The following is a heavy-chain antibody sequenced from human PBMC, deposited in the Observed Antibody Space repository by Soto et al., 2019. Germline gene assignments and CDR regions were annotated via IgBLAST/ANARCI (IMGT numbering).Heavy chain of an antibody. Sequence: EVQLVESGGGLVQPGGSLKLSCAASGFTFSGSAMHWVRQASGKGLEGVGRIRSKPNNYATAYGASVKGRFTIPRDDSKNTAYLQMNSLNTEDTAVYYCSRQASDFWSGKPQYYMDVWGKGTTVTVSS. D-gene: IGHD3-3*01. CDR2: IRSKPNNYAT. CDR3: SRQASDFWSGKPQYYMDV. V-gene: IGHV3-73*01. CDR1: GFTFSGSA. J-gene: IGHJ6*03.